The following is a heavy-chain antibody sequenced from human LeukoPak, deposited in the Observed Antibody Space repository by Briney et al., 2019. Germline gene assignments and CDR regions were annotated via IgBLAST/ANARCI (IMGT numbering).Heavy chain of an antibody. V-gene: IGHV3-49*03. J-gene: IGHJ4*02. D-gene: IGHD3-10*01. CDR2: IRSKTSGGAT. CDR1: GFTFGGYA. Sequence: GRSLRLSCTGSGFTFGGYAMNWFRQAPGKGLEWVGFIRSKTSGGATEYAASVKGRFTISRDDSKSIAYLQMDSLKTEDTAVYYCSSYYGSDSARWYFDYWGQGTLVTVSS. CDR3: SSYYGSDSARWYFDY.